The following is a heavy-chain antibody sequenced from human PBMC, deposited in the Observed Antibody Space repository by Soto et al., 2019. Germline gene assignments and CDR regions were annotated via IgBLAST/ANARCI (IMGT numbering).Heavy chain of an antibody. V-gene: IGHV3-33*01. J-gene: IGHJ6*02. Sequence: GESLKISCAASGFTFSSYGMHWVRQAPGKGLEWVAVIWYDGSNKYYADSVKGRFTISRDNSKNTLYLQMNSLRAEDTAVYYCARSSSGAGIAVADYGMDVWGQGTTVTVSS. CDR3: ARSSSGAGIAVADYGMDV. CDR1: GFTFSSYG. D-gene: IGHD6-19*01. CDR2: IWYDGSNK.